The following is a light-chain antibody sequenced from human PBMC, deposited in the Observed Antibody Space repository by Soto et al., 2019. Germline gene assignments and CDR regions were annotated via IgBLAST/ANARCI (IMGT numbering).Light chain of an antibody. CDR2: DAS. CDR1: QSVSSNY. V-gene: IGKV3-20*01. J-gene: IGKJ1*01. CDR3: QQYGSSGT. Sequence: EIVLAQSPGTLSLSPGERATLSCRASQSVSSNYLGWYQQRPGQAPRLLIYDASTRATGIPDRFSGSGSGTDFSLTISRLEPEDFAVYYCQQYGSSGTFGQGTKVDIK.